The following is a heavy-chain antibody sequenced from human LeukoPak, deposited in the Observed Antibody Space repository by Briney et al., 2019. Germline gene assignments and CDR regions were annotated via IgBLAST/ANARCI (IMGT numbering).Heavy chain of an antibody. J-gene: IGHJ4*02. CDR1: GFTFSSYA. CDR3: ARDKDIGYDFVSTFPDY. D-gene: IGHD5-12*01. Sequence: GRSLRLSCAASGFTFSSYAMHWVRQAPGKGLEWVAVISYDGSNKYYADSVKGRFTISRDNSKNTLYLQMNSLRAEDTAVYYCARDKDIGYDFVSTFPDYWGQGTLVTVSS. V-gene: IGHV3-30*01. CDR2: ISYDGSNK.